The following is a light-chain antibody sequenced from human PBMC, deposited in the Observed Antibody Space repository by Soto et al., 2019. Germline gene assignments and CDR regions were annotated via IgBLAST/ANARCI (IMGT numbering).Light chain of an antibody. CDR3: QTYDSGLSGSV. V-gene: IGLV1-40*01. CDR1: ISNIGAGYD. J-gene: IGLJ2*01. CDR2: GKN. Sequence: QSVLTQPPSVSGAPGQRVTISCTGNISNIGAGYDVHWYQQLPGTAPKLLIYGKNNRPSGVPDRFSGSKSGTSASLAITGLQAEDEADYYCQTYDSGLSGSVFGGGTKVTVL.